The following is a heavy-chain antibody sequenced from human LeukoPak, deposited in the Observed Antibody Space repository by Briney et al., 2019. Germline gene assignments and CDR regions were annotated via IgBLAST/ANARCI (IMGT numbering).Heavy chain of an antibody. Sequence: GGSLRLSCAASGFTFSSYGMHWVRQAPGKGLEWVAVISYDGSNKYYADSVKGRFTISRDNSKNTLYLQMNSLRAEDTAVYYCARDNTGTTLNYYYYYMDVWGKGTTVTISS. D-gene: IGHD1-1*01. CDR2: ISYDGSNK. V-gene: IGHV3-30*03. CDR1: GFTFSSYG. CDR3: ARDNTGTTLNYYYYYMDV. J-gene: IGHJ6*03.